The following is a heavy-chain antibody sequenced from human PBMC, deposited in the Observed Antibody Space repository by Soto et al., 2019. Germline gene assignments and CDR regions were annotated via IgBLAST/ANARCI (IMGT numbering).Heavy chain of an antibody. CDR3: ARDSVRGYYDSSGYSTDLDY. Sequence: GGSLRLSCAASGFTFTGYWMSWVRQAPGKGLEWVANIKHDGSEKYYVDSVKGRFTISRDNAKNSLYLQMNSLRAEDTAVYYCARDSVRGYYDSSGYSTDLDYWGQGTLVTVSS. J-gene: IGHJ4*02. CDR1: GFTFTGYW. V-gene: IGHV3-7*01. D-gene: IGHD3-22*01. CDR2: IKHDGSEK.